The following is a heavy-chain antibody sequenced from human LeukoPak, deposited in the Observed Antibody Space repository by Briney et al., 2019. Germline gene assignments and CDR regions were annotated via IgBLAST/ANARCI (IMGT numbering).Heavy chain of an antibody. CDR3: AFNDGWTGYFRQ. D-gene: IGHD5-24*01. CDR2: LYVDDST. Sequence: GGSLRLSCAASGFSVNNNYMSWVRQAPGRGLEWVSALYVDDSTYYADSVRGRFTISRDSSKNTLCLQISSLRAEDTAVYYCAFNDGWTGYFRQWGQGTLVTVSS. J-gene: IGHJ1*01. V-gene: IGHV3-53*01. CDR1: GFSVNNNY.